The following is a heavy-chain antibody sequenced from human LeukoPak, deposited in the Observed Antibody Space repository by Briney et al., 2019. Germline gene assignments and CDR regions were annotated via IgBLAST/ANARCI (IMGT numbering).Heavy chain of an antibody. CDR3: TTGPVTIFGVVNDY. V-gene: IGHV3-15*01. CDR2: IKSKTDGGTT. Sequence: GGSLRLSCAASGFTFSNAWMSWVRQAPGKGLEWVGRIKSKTDGGTTHYVAPVKGRFTISRDDSKNMLYLQMNSLKTEDTAVYYCTTGPVTIFGVVNDYWGQGTLVTVSS. CDR1: GFTFSNAW. J-gene: IGHJ4*02. D-gene: IGHD3-3*01.